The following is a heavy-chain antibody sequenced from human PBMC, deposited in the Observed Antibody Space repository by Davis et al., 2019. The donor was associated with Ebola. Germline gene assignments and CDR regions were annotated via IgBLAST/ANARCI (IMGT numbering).Heavy chain of an antibody. CDR2: INSDGSST. D-gene: IGHD3-22*01. Sequence: PGGSLRLSCAASGFTFSNAWMSWVRQAPGKGLVWVSRINSDGSSTSYADSVKGRFTISRDNAKNSLYLQMNSLRAEDTAVYYCHPITMIDYWGQGTLVTVSS. V-gene: IGHV3-74*01. J-gene: IGHJ4*02. CDR1: GFTFSNAW. CDR3: HPITMIDY.